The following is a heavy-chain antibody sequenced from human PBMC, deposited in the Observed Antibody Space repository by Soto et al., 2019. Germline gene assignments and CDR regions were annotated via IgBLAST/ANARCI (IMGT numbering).Heavy chain of an antibody. CDR3: GTGGRRWLVTSDFNY. D-gene: IGHD6-19*01. Sequence: VQLVESGGGVVQPGRSLRLSCAASGFTFSDYAMQWVRQAPGKGLEWVAVVSHDGRNTHYADSVKGRFTISRDSSKNMVSCEWTSLRVKDMVTYYVGTGGRRWLVTSDFNYGGQGAWSPSPQ. V-gene: IGHV3-30*03. J-gene: IGHJ4*02. CDR2: VSHDGRNT. CDR1: GFTFSDYA.